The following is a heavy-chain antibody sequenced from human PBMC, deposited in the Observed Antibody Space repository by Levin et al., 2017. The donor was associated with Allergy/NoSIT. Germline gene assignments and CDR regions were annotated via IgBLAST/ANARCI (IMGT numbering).Heavy chain of an antibody. CDR3: AKTATSGTPNRQFDY. CDR2: ISSTGSSL. J-gene: IGHJ4*02. Sequence: LSLTCAASGFTFSDYGMNWVRQAPGKGLEWVAHISSTGSSLYYADSVKGRFTISRDNARNSLFLQMNSLRAEDTAVYYCAKTATSGTPNRQFDYWGQGILVTVSS. CDR1: GFTFSDYG. D-gene: IGHD1/OR15-1a*01. V-gene: IGHV3-48*03.